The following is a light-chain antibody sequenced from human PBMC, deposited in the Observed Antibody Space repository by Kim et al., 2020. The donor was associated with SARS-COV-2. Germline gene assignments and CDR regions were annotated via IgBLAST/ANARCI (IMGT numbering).Light chain of an antibody. CDR1: SSDVGAYNY. CDR2: DVT. V-gene: IGLV2-14*01. CDR3: SSYTTSSTWV. J-gene: IGLJ3*02. Sequence: QSALTQPASVSGSPGQSITISCTGTSSDVGAYNYVSWYQQHPGKAPKVMIYDVTKRPSGVSDRLSGSKSGNTASLTISGLPAEDEADYCCSSYTTSSTWVFGGGTQLTVL.